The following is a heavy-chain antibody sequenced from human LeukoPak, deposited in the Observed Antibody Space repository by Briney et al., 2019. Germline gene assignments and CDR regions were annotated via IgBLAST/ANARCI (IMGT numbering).Heavy chain of an antibody. D-gene: IGHD3-3*01. CDR2: INHSGST. CDR1: GGSFSGYY. V-gene: IGHV4-34*01. Sequence: SETLSLTCAVYGGSFSGYYWSWIRQPPGKGLEWIGEINHSGSTNYNPSLKSRVTISADTSKNQFSLKLSSVTAADTAVYYCARGQGLRFLEWLSWFDPWGQGTLVTVSS. J-gene: IGHJ5*02. CDR3: ARGQGLRFLEWLSWFDP.